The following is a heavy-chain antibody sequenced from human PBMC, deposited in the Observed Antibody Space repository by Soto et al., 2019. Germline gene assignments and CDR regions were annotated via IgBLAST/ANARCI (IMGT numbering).Heavy chain of an antibody. D-gene: IGHD6-6*01. V-gene: IGHV5-51*01. CDR1: GYSFTTYW. Sequence: GESLKISCEASGYSFTTYWIAWVRQMSGKGLELMGVIYPGDSDTRYSPSFQGQVTIPADKSISTAYLQWSSLKASDTAMYYCVRSDSSSWHFNHWGQGTLVTVSS. J-gene: IGHJ5*02. CDR3: VRSDSSSWHFNH. CDR2: IYPGDSDT.